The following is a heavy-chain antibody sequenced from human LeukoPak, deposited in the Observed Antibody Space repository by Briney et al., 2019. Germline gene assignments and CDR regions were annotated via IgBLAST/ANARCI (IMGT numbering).Heavy chain of an antibody. CDR1: GGSFSGYY. J-gene: IGHJ4*02. CDR3: ARREYSSSWYVEDY. V-gene: IGHV4-34*01. D-gene: IGHD6-13*01. Sequence: PSETLSLTCAVYGGSFSGYYWSWIRQPPGKGLEWIGEINHSGSTNYNPSLKSRVTISVDTSKSQFSLKLSSVTAADTAVYYCARREYSSSWYVEDYWGQGTLVTVSP. CDR2: INHSGST.